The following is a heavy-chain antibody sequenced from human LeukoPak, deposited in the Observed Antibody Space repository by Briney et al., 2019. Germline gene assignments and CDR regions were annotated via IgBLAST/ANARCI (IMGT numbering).Heavy chain of an antibody. Sequence: SGGSLRLSCAASGFIFNSYGFHWVRQAPGKGLEWVAVISYDGSNKYYADSVKGRFIISRDSSKNTLYLQMNSLSAEDTAVYYCAKDTSRYSSNYGMDVWGQGTTVTVSS. D-gene: IGHD6-19*01. CDR3: AKDTSRYSSNYGMDV. J-gene: IGHJ6*02. CDR2: ISYDGSNK. CDR1: GFIFNSYG. V-gene: IGHV3-30*18.